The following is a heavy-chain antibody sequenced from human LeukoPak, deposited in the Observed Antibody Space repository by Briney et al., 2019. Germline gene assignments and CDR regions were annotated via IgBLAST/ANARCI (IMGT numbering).Heavy chain of an antibody. J-gene: IGHJ4*02. CDR1: GYTFTGYY. CDR3: ARDRYDFWSGYQGDFDY. V-gene: IGHV1-2*06. Sequence: ASVKVSCKASGYTFTGYYMHWVRQAPGQGLEWMGRINPNSGGTNYAQKFQGRVTMTRDTSISTAYMELSRLRSDDTAVYYCARDRYDFWSGYQGDFDYWGQGTPVTVSS. CDR2: INPNSGGT. D-gene: IGHD3-3*01.